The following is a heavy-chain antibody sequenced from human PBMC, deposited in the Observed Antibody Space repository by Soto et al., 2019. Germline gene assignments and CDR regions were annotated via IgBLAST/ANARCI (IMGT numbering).Heavy chain of an antibody. Sequence: EVQVLESGGGLVPPGGYLRLSCTASGFTFINYVMTWVRQAPGKGLEWVSSISGDGRTTFYAYSVRGRFTISRDNSRNTVSLEVNSLRAEDTALYFCAKYLSSGSYYHFYSWGQGTLVTVSS. D-gene: IGHD3-10*01. V-gene: IGHV3-23*01. J-gene: IGHJ4*02. CDR2: ISGDGRTT. CDR3: AKYLSSGSYYHFYS. CDR1: GFTFINYV.